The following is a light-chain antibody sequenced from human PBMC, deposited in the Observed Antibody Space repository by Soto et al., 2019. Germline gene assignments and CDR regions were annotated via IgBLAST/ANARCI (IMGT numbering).Light chain of an antibody. V-gene: IGKV3-11*01. CDR3: QQRSNWPHT. CDR1: QSVSSY. Sequence: EIVLTQSPATLSLSPGERATLSCRASQSVSSYLSWYQQKPGQAPRLLIYDASIRPTGIPARFSGSGSGTDFTLTISSLEPEDFAVYYCQQRSNWPHTFGGGTKVEIK. CDR2: DAS. J-gene: IGKJ4*01.